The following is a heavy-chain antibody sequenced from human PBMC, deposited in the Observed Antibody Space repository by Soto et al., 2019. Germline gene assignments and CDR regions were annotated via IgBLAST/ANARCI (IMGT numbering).Heavy chain of an antibody. Sequence: GESLKISCKASGYTFTTDWIAWVRQMPGKGLEWMGAIYPGDSDTRYSPSFPGQATISADKSISTAYLQWSSLKASDTAMYYCARHSVFGWLPLYWGQGTLVTVSS. J-gene: IGHJ4*02. V-gene: IGHV5-51*01. D-gene: IGHD3-3*02. CDR3: ARHSVFGWLPLY. CDR1: GYTFTTDW. CDR2: IYPGDSDT.